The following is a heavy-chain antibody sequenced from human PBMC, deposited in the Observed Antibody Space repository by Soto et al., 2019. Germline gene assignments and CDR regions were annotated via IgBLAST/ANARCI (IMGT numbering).Heavy chain of an antibody. CDR2: IYYSGST. CDR3: ARGLGIAADDLYYYYGMDV. J-gene: IGHJ6*02. V-gene: IGHV4-59*01. Sequence: SETLSLTCTVSGGSISSYYWSWIRQPPGKGLEWIGYIYYSGSTNYNPSLKSRVTISVDTSKNQFSLKLSSVTAADTAVYYCARGLGIAADDLYYYYGMDVWDQGTTVTVSS. D-gene: IGHD6-13*01. CDR1: GGSISSYY.